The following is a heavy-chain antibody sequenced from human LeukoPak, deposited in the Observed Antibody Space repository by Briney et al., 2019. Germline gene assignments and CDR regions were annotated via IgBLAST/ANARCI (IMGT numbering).Heavy chain of an antibody. D-gene: IGHD2-2*02. CDR1: GYSFTSYW. Sequence: GESLKISCKGSGYSFTSYWIGWVRQMPGKGLEWMGIIYPGDSGTRYSPSFQGQVTISADKSISTAYLQWSSLKASDTAMYYCARHRDCSSTSCYTPNDAFDIWGQGTMVTVSS. J-gene: IGHJ3*02. V-gene: IGHV5-51*01. CDR3: ARHRDCSSTSCYTPNDAFDI. CDR2: IYPGDSGT.